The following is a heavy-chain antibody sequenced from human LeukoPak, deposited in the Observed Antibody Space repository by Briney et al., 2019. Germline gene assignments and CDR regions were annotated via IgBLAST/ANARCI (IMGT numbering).Heavy chain of an antibody. CDR3: ARVGDYGDYYDY. Sequence: GGSLRLSCAASGFTFSSYSMNWVRQAPGKGLEWVSSISSSSSYIYYADSVKGRFTISRDNAKNSLYLQMNSLRSDDTAVYYCARVGDYGDYYDYWGQGTLVTVSS. CDR2: ISSSSSYI. V-gene: IGHV3-21*04. CDR1: GFTFSSYS. D-gene: IGHD4-17*01. J-gene: IGHJ4*02.